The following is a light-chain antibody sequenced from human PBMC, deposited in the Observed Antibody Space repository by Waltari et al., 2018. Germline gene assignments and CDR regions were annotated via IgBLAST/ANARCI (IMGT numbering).Light chain of an antibody. V-gene: IGKV3-20*01. CDR3: QKYVSLPAT. J-gene: IGKJ1*01. CDR2: DAS. CDR1: QSVGKS. Sequence: EIVLTQSPGTLSLSPGERATLSCRARQSVGKSLAWYQQKPGQAPRLLIYDASSRATGIPDRFSGSGFGTDFSLTISRLEPEDFAVYYCQKYVSLPATFGQGTKVEIK.